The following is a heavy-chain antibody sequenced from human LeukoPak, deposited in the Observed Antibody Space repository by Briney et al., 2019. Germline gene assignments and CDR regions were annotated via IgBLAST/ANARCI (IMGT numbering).Heavy chain of an antibody. CDR2: IYYSGST. D-gene: IGHD1-7*01. CDR3: ARDQGGNYFN. CDR1: GGSISSYY. V-gene: IGHV4-59*01. J-gene: IGHJ4*02. Sequence: SETLSLTCIVSGGSISSYYWSWIRQPPGKGLEWIGYIYYSGSTNYNPSLKSRVTISGDRSKNQFSLSLTSVTAADTAVYYCARDQGGNYFNWGQGTLVTVSS.